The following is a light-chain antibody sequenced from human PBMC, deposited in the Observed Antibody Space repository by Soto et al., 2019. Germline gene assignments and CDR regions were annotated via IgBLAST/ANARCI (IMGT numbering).Light chain of an antibody. V-gene: IGKV1-33*01. Sequence: DIQMTQSPSSLSASVGDRVTITCQASQDISNYLNWYQQKPGKAPKLLIYDASNLETGVPSRFGGSGSGTDFTFTISSLQPEDIATYYCQQYDSLPPTFGGGTKVEIK. J-gene: IGKJ4*01. CDR3: QQYDSLPPT. CDR2: DAS. CDR1: QDISNY.